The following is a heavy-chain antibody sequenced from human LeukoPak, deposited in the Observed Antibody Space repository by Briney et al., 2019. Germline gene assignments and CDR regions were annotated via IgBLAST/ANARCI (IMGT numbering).Heavy chain of an antibody. CDR1: GFTVSSSY. V-gene: IGHV3-53*01. J-gene: IGHJ4*02. Sequence: GGSLRLSCAASGFTVSSSYMNWVRQAPGKGLEWVSVIYSGGSTYYADSVKGRFTVSRDNSKNTLYLQMNSLRAEDTAVYYCTRDLGGTIDYWGQGTLVTVSS. CDR3: TRDLGGTIDY. CDR2: IYSGGST. D-gene: IGHD1-1*01.